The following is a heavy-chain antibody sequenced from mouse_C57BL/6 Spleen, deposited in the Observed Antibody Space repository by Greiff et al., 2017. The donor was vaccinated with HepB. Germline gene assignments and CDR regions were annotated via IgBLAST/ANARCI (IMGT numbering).Heavy chain of an antibody. D-gene: IGHD2-4*01. Sequence: EVQLQQSGPELVKPGASVKISCKASGYTFTDYYMNWVKQSHGKSLEWIGDINPNNGGTSYNQKFKGKATLTVDKSSSTAYMELRSLTSEDSAVYYCARGYDYDSWYFDVWGTGTTVTVSS. J-gene: IGHJ1*03. CDR3: ARGYDYDSWYFDV. CDR2: INPNNGGT. CDR1: GYTFTDYY. V-gene: IGHV1-26*01.